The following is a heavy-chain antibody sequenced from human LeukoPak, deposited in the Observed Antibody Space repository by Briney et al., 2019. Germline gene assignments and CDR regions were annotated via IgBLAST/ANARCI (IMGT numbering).Heavy chain of an antibody. Sequence: SETLSLTCDVSGGSLSSGGYSWSWIRQPPGKGLEWIGYIYHSGSTYYNPSLKSRVTISVDRSKNQFSLKLSSVTAADTAVYYCASNYGYGSESPFDYWGQGTLVTVSS. V-gene: IGHV4-30-2*01. J-gene: IGHJ4*02. CDR2: IYHSGST. CDR3: ASNYGYGSESPFDY. CDR1: GGSLSSGGYS. D-gene: IGHD3-10*01.